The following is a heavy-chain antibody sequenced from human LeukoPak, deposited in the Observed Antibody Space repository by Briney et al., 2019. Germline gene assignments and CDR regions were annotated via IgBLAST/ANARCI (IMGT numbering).Heavy chain of an antibody. J-gene: IGHJ4*02. CDR3: AGGLAYCSSTSCHDY. D-gene: IGHD2-2*01. Sequence: PSETLSLTCAVSGYSISSGYYWGWIRQPPGKGLEWIGSIYHSGSTYYNPSLKSRVTISVHTPKNQFSLKLSSVTAADTAVYYCAGGLAYCSSTSCHDYWGQGTLVTVSS. V-gene: IGHV4-38-2*01. CDR2: IYHSGST. CDR1: GYSISSGYY.